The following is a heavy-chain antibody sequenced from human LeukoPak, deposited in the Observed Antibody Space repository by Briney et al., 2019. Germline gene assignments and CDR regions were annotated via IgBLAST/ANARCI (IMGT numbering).Heavy chain of an antibody. D-gene: IGHD3-9*01. J-gene: IGHJ6*02. CDR2: IYYSGST. CDR1: GGSISSYY. V-gene: IGHV4-59*01. Sequence: SETLSLTCTVSGGSISSYYWSWIRQPPGKGLEWIGYIYYSGSTNYNPSLKSRVTISVDTSKNQFSLKLSSVTAADTAVYYCTGCGDGMDVWGQGTTVTVSS. CDR3: TGCGDGMDV.